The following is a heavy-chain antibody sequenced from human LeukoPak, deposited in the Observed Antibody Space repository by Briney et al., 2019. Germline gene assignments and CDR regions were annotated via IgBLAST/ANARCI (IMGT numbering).Heavy chain of an antibody. J-gene: IGHJ4*02. D-gene: IGHD2-2*01. CDR3: ARGAYCSSINCYGFDY. Sequence: SETLSLTCTVYGGSFTAFYWSWIRQPPGKRLEWIGEVHHSGTTNYNPSLKSRVTLSIDTSKNQISLKLTSVTAADTAVYYCARGAYCSSINCYGFDYWGQGTQVTASS. CDR2: VHHSGTT. CDR1: GGSFTAFY. V-gene: IGHV4-34*01.